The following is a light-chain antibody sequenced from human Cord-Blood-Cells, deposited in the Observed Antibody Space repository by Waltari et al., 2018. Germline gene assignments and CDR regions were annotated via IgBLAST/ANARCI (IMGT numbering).Light chain of an antibody. CDR3: QQYNNWPPYS. CDR1: QSVSSN. V-gene: IGKV3-15*01. J-gene: IGKJ2*03. CDR2: GAS. Sequence: ELVITQSPATQTVAPGEGAAFSCRASQSVSSNLAWYQQKPGQAPRLLIYGASTRATGIPARFSGSGSGTEFTLTISSLQSEDFAVYYCQQYNNWPPYSFGQGTKLEIK.